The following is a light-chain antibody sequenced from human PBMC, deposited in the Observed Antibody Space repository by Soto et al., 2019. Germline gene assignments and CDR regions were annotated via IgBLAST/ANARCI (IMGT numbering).Light chain of an antibody. J-gene: IGLJ2*01. Sequence: QSVLTQPPSVSGAPGQRVTISCTGSSSNIGAGYDVHWYQQLPGTAPKLLIYGNSNRPSGVPDRFSGSKSGTSASLAIPGLESEDEADYYCQSYDRSLSGVVFGGGTKVTVL. CDR1: SSNIGAGYD. V-gene: IGLV1-40*01. CDR3: QSYDRSLSGVV. CDR2: GNS.